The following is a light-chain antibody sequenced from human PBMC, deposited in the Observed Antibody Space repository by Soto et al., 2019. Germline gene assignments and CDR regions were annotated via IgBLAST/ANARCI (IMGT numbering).Light chain of an antibody. J-gene: IGKJ2*01. V-gene: IGKV3-20*01. CDR2: GAS. CDR1: QSVSSSY. Sequence: EIVLTQSPGTMSLSPGERATLSCRASQSVSSSYFAWYQQKPGQAPRLLIYGASSRATGIPDRFSGSGSGTDFTLTISRLEPEDLAVYYCQQYGGSSMYTFGQGTKREIK. CDR3: QQYGGSSMYT.